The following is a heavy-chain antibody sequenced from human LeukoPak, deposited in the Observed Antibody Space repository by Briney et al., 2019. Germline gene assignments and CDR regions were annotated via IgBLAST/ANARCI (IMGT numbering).Heavy chain of an antibody. J-gene: IGHJ6*03. V-gene: IGHV4-34*01. CDR1: GGSFTDYD. D-gene: IGHD2-2*01. Sequence: SETLSLTCAVYGGSFTDYDWTWIRQPPGMGLEWIGEINHSGGTNYNPSLKSRVTISVDTSRNQFSLKLSSVTAADTAVYYCASRCTSTACPSYMDVWGKGITVTVSS. CDR2: INHSGGT. CDR3: ASRCTSTACPSYMDV.